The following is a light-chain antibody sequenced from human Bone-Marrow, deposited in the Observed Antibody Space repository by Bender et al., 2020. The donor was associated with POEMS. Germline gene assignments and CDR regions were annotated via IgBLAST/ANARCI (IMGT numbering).Light chain of an antibody. V-gene: IGLV2-14*01. Sequence: QSALTQPASMSGSPGQSITISCTGSDLGDHHYVSWYQQHPGKVPKLLIYEVTNRPSGVSDRFSGSKSGNTASLTISGVQAEDEADYYCTSYRSFTTSYVFGTGTKVTVL. CDR3: TSYRSFTTSYV. CDR2: EVT. J-gene: IGLJ1*01. CDR1: SDLGDHHY.